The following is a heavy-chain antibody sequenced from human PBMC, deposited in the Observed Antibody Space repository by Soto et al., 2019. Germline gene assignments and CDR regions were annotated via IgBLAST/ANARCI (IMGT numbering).Heavy chain of an antibody. Sequence: EVKLMESGGALVQPGGSLRLSCAASGFTFGHSAITWVRQAPGKGLEWVSTISGRGDETFYSDSVKGRFTVSRDNSRNTASLQLNSLRVEDPAVYFCSRGGHLSAFGPWGQGTLVTVTS. D-gene: IGHD3-10*01. CDR1: GFTFGHSA. V-gene: IGHV3-23*01. J-gene: IGHJ5*02. CDR2: ISGRGDET. CDR3: SRGGHLSAFGP.